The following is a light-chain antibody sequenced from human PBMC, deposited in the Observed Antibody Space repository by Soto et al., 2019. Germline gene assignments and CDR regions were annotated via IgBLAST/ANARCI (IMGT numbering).Light chain of an antibody. CDR1: QSISTY. V-gene: IGKV3-11*01. CDR2: DAS. J-gene: IGKJ2*01. CDR3: QQRFRWPGMFT. Sequence: EIVLTQSPATLSLSPGERATLSCRASQSISTYLAWYQQKPGQAPRLLINDASNRATGVPARFSGSGFGTDFTLTISSLEPEDFAVYYCQQRFRWPGMFTFGQGTKLEIK.